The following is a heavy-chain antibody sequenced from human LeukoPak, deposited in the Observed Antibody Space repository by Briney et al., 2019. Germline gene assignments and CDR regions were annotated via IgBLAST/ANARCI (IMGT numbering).Heavy chain of an antibody. CDR1: GFTFSSYA. Sequence: GGSLRLSCAASGFTFSSYAMHWVRQAPGKGLEWVAVISYDGSNKYYADSVKGRFTISRDNSKNTLYLQMNSLRAEDTAVYYCARDPTYGDYRFDYWGQGTLVTVSS. CDR3: ARDPTYGDYRFDY. V-gene: IGHV3-30-3*01. J-gene: IGHJ4*02. D-gene: IGHD4-17*01. CDR2: ISYDGSNK.